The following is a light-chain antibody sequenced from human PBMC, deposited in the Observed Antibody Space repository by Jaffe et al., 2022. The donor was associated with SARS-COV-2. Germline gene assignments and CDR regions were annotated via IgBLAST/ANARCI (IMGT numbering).Light chain of an antibody. V-gene: IGKV1-12*01. Sequence: DIQMTQSPSSVSASVGDRVTITCRASQDVSRWLAWYQQEPGKAPKFLIFAASRLQSGVPSRFSGSGSGTDFTLTISSLQPEDFATYYCQQANSFPLTFGGGTKVDIK. CDR3: QQANSFPLT. J-gene: IGKJ4*01. CDR1: QDVSRW. CDR2: AAS.